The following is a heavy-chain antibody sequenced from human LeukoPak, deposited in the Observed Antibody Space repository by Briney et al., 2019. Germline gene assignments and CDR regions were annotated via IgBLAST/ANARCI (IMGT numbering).Heavy chain of an antibody. Sequence: PGGSLRLSCAASGFTFSSAWMSWVRQAPGKGMQWVGRIKSKTDGGTTDYGAPVKGRFTISRDDSKSTLFLQMNSLKTEDTAVYYCATDPGLYDIVTGWGQGTLVTVSS. J-gene: IGHJ4*02. V-gene: IGHV3-15*01. D-gene: IGHD3-9*01. CDR3: ATDPGLYDIVTG. CDR2: IKSKTDGGTT. CDR1: GFTFSSAW.